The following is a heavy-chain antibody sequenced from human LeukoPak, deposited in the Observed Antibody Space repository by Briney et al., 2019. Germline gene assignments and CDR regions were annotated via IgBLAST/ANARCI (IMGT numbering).Heavy chain of an antibody. CDR1: RDSISSSNYY. J-gene: IGHJ4*02. Sequence: SETLSLTCTVSRDSISSSNYYWGWIRQPPGKGLEWIGNIYYSGSTYYNPSLKSRVTISVDTSKNHFSLKLSSVTATDPAVYYCRGLVALAGVFDYWGQGTLVTVSS. CDR3: RGLVALAGVFDY. V-gene: IGHV4-39*02. CDR2: IYYSGST. D-gene: IGHD6-19*01.